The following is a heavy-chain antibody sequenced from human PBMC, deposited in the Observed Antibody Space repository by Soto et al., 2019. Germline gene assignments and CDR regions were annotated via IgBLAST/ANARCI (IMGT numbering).Heavy chain of an antibody. J-gene: IGHJ6*02. CDR1: GGSISSGGYY. V-gene: IGHV4-31*03. CDR3: ARGGRYSRITFGGVIVYYYYGMDV. D-gene: IGHD3-16*02. CDR2: IYYSGST. Sequence: QVQLQESGPGLVKPSQTLSLTCTVSGGSISSGGYYWSWIRQHPGKGLEWIGYIYYSGSTYYNPSLKRRVTVSVDTSKNQFSLKVSSVTAADPAVYYCARGGRYSRITFGGVIVYYYYGMDVWGQGTTVTVSS.